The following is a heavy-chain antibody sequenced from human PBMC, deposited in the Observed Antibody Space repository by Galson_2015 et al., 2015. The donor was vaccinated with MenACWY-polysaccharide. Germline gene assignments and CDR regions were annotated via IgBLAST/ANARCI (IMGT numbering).Heavy chain of an antibody. CDR2: IYHDGRT. D-gene: IGHD3-10*01. CDR3: AKRPIRASGGGLDV. Sequence: TLSLTCAVSGGSLSSSYWWTWVRQPPGKGLEWIGEIYHDGRTAYIPSLKSRITVSLDKAKNQVSLRLISVTAADTAVYYCAKRPIRASGGGLDVWGQGTTVTVS. CDR1: GGSLSSSYW. J-gene: IGHJ6*02. V-gene: IGHV4-4*02.